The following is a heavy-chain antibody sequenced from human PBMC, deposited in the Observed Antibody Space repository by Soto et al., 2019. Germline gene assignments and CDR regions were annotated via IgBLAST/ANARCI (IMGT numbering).Heavy chain of an antibody. D-gene: IGHD3-22*01. CDR2: IYYSGGT. J-gene: IGHJ5*02. Sequence: SDTLSLTCTVSGASIGSGDYYWSWIRQHPGKGLEWIGYIYYSGGTYYNPSLKSRVTISVDTSKNQFSLELSSVTAADTAVYYCASIYDSSGYYYGNKWFDPWGQGTLVTVPS. V-gene: IGHV4-31*02. CDR1: GASIGSGDYY. CDR3: ASIYDSSGYYYGNKWFDP.